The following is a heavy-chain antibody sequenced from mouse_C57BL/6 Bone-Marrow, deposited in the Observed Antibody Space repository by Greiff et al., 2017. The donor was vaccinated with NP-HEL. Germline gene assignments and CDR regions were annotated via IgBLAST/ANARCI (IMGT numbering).Heavy chain of an antibody. Sequence: VQLQQSGTVLARPGASVKMSCKTSGYTFTSYWMHWVKQRPGQGLEWIGAIYPGNSDTSYNQKFKGKAKLTAVTSASTAYMELSSLTNEDSAVYYCTRCDGYYEEGYYFDYWGQGTTLTVSS. CDR2: IYPGNSDT. J-gene: IGHJ2*01. CDR3: TRCDGYYEEGYYFDY. CDR1: GYTFTSYW. D-gene: IGHD2-3*01. V-gene: IGHV1-5*01.